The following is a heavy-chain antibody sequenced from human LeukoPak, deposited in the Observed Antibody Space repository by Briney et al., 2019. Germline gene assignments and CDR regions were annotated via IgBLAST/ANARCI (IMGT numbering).Heavy chain of an antibody. J-gene: IGHJ4*02. V-gene: IGHV3-23*01. CDR1: GFTFRNYG. Sequence: SLRXXCAASGFTFRNYGMSWVRQAPGKGLEWVSAISGGGGDTHYADSVKGRFTISRDNSKDTLYLQMNSLRAEDTAIYYCTXDSXPGIAAAGTVHWGQGTLVTVSS. D-gene: IGHD6-13*01. CDR2: ISGGGGDT. CDR3: TXDSXPGIAAAGTVH.